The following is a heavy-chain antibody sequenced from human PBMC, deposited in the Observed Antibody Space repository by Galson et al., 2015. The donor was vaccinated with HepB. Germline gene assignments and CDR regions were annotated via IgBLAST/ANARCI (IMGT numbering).Heavy chain of an antibody. CDR2: IYYSGST. V-gene: IGHV4-59*01. Sequence: QVQLQESGPGLVKPSETLSLTCTVSGGSISSYYWSWIRQPPGQGLEWIGYIYYSGSTNYNPSLKSRVTISVDTSKNQFSLKLSSVTAADTAVYYCARETPSRDVLWFGELLSDANQEGNWFDPWGQGTLVTVSA. D-gene: IGHD3-10*01. J-gene: IGHJ5*02. CDR3: ARETPSRDVLWFGELLSDANQEGNWFDP. CDR1: GGSISSYY.